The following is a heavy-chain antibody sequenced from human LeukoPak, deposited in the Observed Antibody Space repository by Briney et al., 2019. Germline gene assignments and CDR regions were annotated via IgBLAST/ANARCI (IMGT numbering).Heavy chain of an antibody. V-gene: IGHV4-59*11. D-gene: IGHD3-3*01. CDR1: GGSISSQY. J-gene: IGHJ3*02. Sequence: SETLSLTCTVSGGSISSQYWTWIRQPPGEGPEWIAYIDNRGNTNYNPSLRRRVTISIDTSKNQFSLKLSSVTAADTAVYYCARWGDGSGSYRGFDIWGQGTMVTVSS. CDR2: IDNRGNT. CDR3: ARWGDGSGSYRGFDI.